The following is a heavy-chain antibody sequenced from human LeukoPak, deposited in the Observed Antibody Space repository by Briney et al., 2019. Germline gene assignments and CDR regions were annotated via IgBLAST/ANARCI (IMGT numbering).Heavy chain of an antibody. J-gene: IGHJ5*02. Sequence: QPGGSLRLSCAASGFTFSSYSMNCVRQAPGKGLEWVSYISSSSSTIYYADSVKGRFTISRDNAKNSLYLQMNSLRDEDTAVYYCARGRKSSDPRWFDPWGQGTLVTVSS. CDR1: GFTFSSYS. D-gene: IGHD3-22*01. CDR2: ISSSSSTI. CDR3: ARGRKSSDPRWFDP. V-gene: IGHV3-48*02.